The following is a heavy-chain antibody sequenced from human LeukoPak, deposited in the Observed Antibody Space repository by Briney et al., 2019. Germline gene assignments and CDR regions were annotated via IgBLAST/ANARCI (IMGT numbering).Heavy chain of an antibody. CDR2: ISSSSSTI. J-gene: IGHJ5*02. V-gene: IGHV3-48*01. CDR1: GFTFSSYS. D-gene: IGHD2-2*01. Sequence: GGSLRLSCAASGFTFSSYSMNWVRQAPGKGLEWVSYISSSSSTIYYADSVKGRFTISRDNAKNSLYLQMNSLRAEDTAVYYCARGLVVVPAALGEGDWFDPWGQGTLVTVSS. CDR3: ARGLVVVPAALGEGDWFDP.